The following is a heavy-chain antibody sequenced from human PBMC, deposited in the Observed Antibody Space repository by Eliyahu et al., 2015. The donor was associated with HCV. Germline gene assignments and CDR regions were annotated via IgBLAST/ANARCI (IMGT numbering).Heavy chain of an antibody. CDR2: INHSGTT. CDR3: ARGAKWAFDS. V-gene: IGHV4-34*01. Sequence: QVQLQQWGAGLLKPSEPLSRTCGVXGGSFXAYXXXWXRXSPGKPXEWIGXINHSGTTNYNPSLKSRVTMSVDASKKQFSLKVTSVSAADTAVYYCARGAKWAFDSWGQGTLVAVSS. J-gene: IGHJ4*02. D-gene: IGHD1-26*01. CDR1: GGSFXAYX.